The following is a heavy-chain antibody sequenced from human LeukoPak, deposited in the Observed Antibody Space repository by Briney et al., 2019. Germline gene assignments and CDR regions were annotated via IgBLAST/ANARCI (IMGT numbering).Heavy chain of an antibody. CDR2: VYYGGTT. CDR1: GDSVSSSSHY. CDR3: ARRGLTGEPR. D-gene: IGHD1-14*01. V-gene: IGHV4-39*07. J-gene: IGHJ6*04. Sequence: PSETQSLTCTVSGDSVSSSSHYWVWIRQPPGKGLEWIGSVYYGGTTYNAPSFTGRVTVSVDMSMNQFSLKLNSVTAADTAIYFCARRGLTGEPRWGKGATITVSS.